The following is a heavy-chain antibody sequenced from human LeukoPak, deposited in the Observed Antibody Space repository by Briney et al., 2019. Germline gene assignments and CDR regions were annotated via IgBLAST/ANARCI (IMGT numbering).Heavy chain of an antibody. CDR2: ISYDGSNK. CDR3: ARDPNSYYYGSGSYAPRFDY. CDR1: GLTFSSYA. V-gene: IGHV3-30-3*01. D-gene: IGHD3-10*01. Sequence: GGSLRLSCAAPGLTFSSYAMHWVRQAPGKGLEWVAVISYDGSNKYYADSVKGRFTISRDNSKNTLYLQMNSLRAEDTAVYYCARDPNSYYYGSGSYAPRFDYWGQGTLVTVSS. J-gene: IGHJ4*02.